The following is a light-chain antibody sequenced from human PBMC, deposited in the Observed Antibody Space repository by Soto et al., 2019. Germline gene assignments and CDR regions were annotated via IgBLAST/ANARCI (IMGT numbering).Light chain of an antibody. CDR3: CSYAGSSTSPYV. CDR1: SSDIGSYNL. CDR2: EVS. J-gene: IGLJ1*01. V-gene: IGLV2-23*02. Sequence: QSVLTQPASVSGSPGQSITISCTGTSSDIGSYNLVSWYQQHPGKAPKLMIYEVSKRPSGVSNRFSGSKFGNTASLTISGLQAEDEADYYCCSYAGSSTSPYVFGTGTKVTVL.